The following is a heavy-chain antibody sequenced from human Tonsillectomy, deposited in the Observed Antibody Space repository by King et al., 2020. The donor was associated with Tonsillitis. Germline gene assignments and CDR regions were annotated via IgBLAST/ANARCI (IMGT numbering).Heavy chain of an antibody. V-gene: IGHV3-23*04. D-gene: IGHD3-9*01. CDR3: AKTKVYDILTGLDY. CDR1: GFTFSSYA. J-gene: IGHJ4*02. CDR2: IRGSGGST. Sequence: VQLVESGGGLVQPGGSLRLSCAASGFTFSSYAMSWVRQAPGRGLEWVSAIRGSGGSTYYADSVKGRFTISRDNSKNTLYLQMNSLRAEDTAVYYCAKTKVYDILTGLDYWGQGTLVTVSS.